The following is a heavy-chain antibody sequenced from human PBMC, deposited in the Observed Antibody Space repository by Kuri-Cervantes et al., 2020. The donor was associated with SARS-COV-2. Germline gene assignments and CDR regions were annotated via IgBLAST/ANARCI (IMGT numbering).Heavy chain of an antibody. J-gene: IGHJ2*01. CDR1: GFTFSSYW. CDR2: IKQDGSEK. V-gene: IGHV3-7*01. D-gene: IGHD6-19*01. Sequence: LSLTCAASGFTFSSYWMSWVRQAPGKGLEWVANIKQDGSEKYYVDSVKGRFTISRDNAKNSLYLQMNSLRAEDTAVYYCARVRHIAVAGLPQIYFDVWGRGTLVTVSS. CDR3: ARVRHIAVAGLPQIYFDV.